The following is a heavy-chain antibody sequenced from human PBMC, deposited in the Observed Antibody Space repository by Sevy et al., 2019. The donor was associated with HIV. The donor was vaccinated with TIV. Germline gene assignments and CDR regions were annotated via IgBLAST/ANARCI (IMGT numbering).Heavy chain of an antibody. V-gene: IGHV3-48*03. D-gene: IGHD4-17*01. CDR3: ARDLPPSATTVAHFDY. Sequence: GGSLKLSCTASGFPFGSYEMNWVRQAPGKGLEWVSYISNSGSAKYYSDSVRGRFTISRDNAKNSLYLQMNSLRAEDTAVYYCARDLPPSATTVAHFDYWGRGTLVAVSS. J-gene: IGHJ4*02. CDR2: ISNSGSAK. CDR1: GFPFGSYE.